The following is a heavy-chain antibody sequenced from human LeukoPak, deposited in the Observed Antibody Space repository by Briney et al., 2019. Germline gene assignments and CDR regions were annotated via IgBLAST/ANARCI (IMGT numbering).Heavy chain of an antibody. CDR3: ARCTNGTRGLFDY. J-gene: IGHJ4*02. CDR1: GYTFTGYY. D-gene: IGHD2-8*01. CDR2: INPNSGGT. Sequence: ASVKVSCKASGYTFTGYYMHWVRQAPGQGLEWMGRINPNSGGTNYAQKFQGRVTMTRDTSISTAYMELSRLRSDGTAVYYCARCTNGTRGLFDYWGQGTLVTVSS. V-gene: IGHV1-2*06.